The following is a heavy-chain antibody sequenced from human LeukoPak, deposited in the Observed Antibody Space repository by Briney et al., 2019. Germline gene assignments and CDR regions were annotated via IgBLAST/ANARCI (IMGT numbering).Heavy chain of an antibody. D-gene: IGHD3-10*01. V-gene: IGHV1-2*02. J-gene: IGHJ5*02. Sequence: ASVKVSCKASGYTFTDYYIHWVRQAPGLGLEWLGWINPNSGGTKYAQKFQGRVTMTRDPSISTAYMELSSLRSEDTAVYYCARVVGGFGGLLLWWFDPWGQGTLVTVSS. CDR3: ARVVGGFGGLLLWWFDP. CDR2: INPNSGGT. CDR1: GYTFTDYY.